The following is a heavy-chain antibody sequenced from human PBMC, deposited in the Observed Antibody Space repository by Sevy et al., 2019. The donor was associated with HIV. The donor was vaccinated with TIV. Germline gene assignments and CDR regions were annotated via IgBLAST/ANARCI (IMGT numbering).Heavy chain of an antibody. CDR2: INHSGST. V-gene: IGHV4-34*01. Sequence: SETLSLTCAVYGGSFSGYYWSWIRQPPGKGLEWIGEINHSGSTNYNPSRKSRVTISVDTSKNQFSLKLSSVTAADTAVYYCARGQNEDCSGGSCYRGDFDYWGQGTLVTVSS. CDR1: GGSFSGYY. CDR3: ARGQNEDCSGGSCYRGDFDY. D-gene: IGHD2-15*01. J-gene: IGHJ4*02.